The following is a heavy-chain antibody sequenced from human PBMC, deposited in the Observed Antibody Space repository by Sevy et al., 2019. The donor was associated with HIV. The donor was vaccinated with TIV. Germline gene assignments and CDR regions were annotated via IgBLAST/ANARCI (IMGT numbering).Heavy chain of an antibody. CDR3: ARDSIPLVQGIIITPYYYGMDV. D-gene: IGHD3-10*01. Sequence: ASVKVSCKASGGTFSSYGISWVRQAPGQGLEWMGGIIPILGTVNYAQKFQGRVTITADESTKTAYMELSSLRSEDTAVYYCARDSIPLVQGIIITPYYYGMDVWGQGTTVTVSS. CDR2: IIPILGTV. CDR1: GGTFSSYG. J-gene: IGHJ6*02. V-gene: IGHV1-69*13.